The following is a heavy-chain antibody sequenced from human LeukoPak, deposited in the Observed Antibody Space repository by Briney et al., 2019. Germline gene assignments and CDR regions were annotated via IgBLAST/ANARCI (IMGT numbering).Heavy chain of an antibody. D-gene: IGHD6-13*01. J-gene: IGHJ4*02. V-gene: IGHV3-48*03. Sequence: PVGSLRLSCAASGFTFSSYEMNWVRQAPGKGLEWVSYISSSGSTIYYADSVKGRFTISRDNAKNSLYLQMNSLRAEDTAVYYCATLSGYRDYWGQGTLVTVSS. CDR1: GFTFSSYE. CDR2: ISSSGSTI. CDR3: ATLSGYRDY.